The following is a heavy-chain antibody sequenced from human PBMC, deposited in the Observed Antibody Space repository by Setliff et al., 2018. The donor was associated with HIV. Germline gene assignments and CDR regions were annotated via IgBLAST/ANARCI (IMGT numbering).Heavy chain of an antibody. CDR3: ARGLLGELLWDY. Sequence: PSETLSLTCTVSGGSISSGSYYWSWIRQPAGKGLGWIGHIYTSGSTNYNPSLKSRVTISVDTSKNQFSLKLSSVTAADTAVYYCARGLLGELLWDYWGQGTLVTVS. J-gene: IGHJ4*02. CDR1: GGSISSGSYY. CDR2: IYTSGST. V-gene: IGHV4-61*09. D-gene: IGHD1-26*01.